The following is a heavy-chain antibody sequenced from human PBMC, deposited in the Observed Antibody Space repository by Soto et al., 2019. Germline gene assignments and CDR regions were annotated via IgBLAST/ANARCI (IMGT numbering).Heavy chain of an antibody. CDR3: ARVGLKYLRWFDP. CDR1: GYSFRSYG. Sequence: ASVKVSCTASGYSFRSYGIQWVRQAPGQSLELMGWINVDSVDTEYSQSFQDRVTIIRDTSANTVYMELSSLRTEDTAVYYCARVGLKYLRWFDPWGQGSLVTVSS. J-gene: IGHJ5*02. CDR2: INVDSVDT. D-gene: IGHD6-6*01. V-gene: IGHV1-3*01.